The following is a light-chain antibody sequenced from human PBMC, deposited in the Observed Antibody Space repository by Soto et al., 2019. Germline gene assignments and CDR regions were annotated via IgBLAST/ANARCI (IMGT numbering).Light chain of an antibody. J-gene: IGKJ5*01. CDR2: DAS. CDR1: QSVSSS. CDR3: QQRSNWPLT. Sequence: IVLTQSPATLSLFTGEGATISCRASQSVSSSLAWYQQRPGQAPRLLIYDASNRATGIPARFSGSGSGTDFTLTISSLEPEDFAVYYCQQRSNWPLTFGQGTRLEIK. V-gene: IGKV3-11*01.